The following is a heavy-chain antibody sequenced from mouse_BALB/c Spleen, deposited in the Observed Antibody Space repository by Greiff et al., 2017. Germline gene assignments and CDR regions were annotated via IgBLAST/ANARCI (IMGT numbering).Heavy chain of an antibody. J-gene: IGHJ4*01. CDR2: IWSGGST. D-gene: IGHD2-4*01. V-gene: IGHV2-2*02. CDR1: GFSLTSYG. Sequence: QVHVKQSGPGLVQPSQSLSITCTVSGFSLTSYGVHWVRQSPGKGLEWLGVIWSGGSTDYNAAFISRLSISKDNSKSQVFFKMNSLQANDTAIYYCARSTMITTGRDYYAMDYWGQGTSVTVSS. CDR3: ARSTMITTGRDYYAMDY.